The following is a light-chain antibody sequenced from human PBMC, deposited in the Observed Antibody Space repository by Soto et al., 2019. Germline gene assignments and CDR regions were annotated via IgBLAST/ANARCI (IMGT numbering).Light chain of an antibody. CDR1: QSVSSSY. V-gene: IGKV3-20*01. Sequence: EIVLTQSPGTLSLSPGERATLSCRASQSVSSSYLAWYQQKPGQAPRLLIYGASSRATGIPDRFSGSGSGTDFTLTISRLEPEDFAVYYCQHFWTFGKGTKV. J-gene: IGKJ1*01. CDR3: QHFWT. CDR2: GAS.